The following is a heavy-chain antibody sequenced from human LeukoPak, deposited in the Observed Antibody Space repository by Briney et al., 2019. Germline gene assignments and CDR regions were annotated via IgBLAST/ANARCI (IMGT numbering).Heavy chain of an antibody. J-gene: IGHJ4*02. Sequence: GGSLRLSCAASGFTFSSYSMNWVRQAPGKRLEWVSSISSSSSYIYYADSVKGRFTISRDNAKNSLYLQMNSLRAEDTAVYYCARSSILTGQDYWGQGTLVTVSS. V-gene: IGHV3-21*01. CDR1: GFTFSSYS. CDR2: ISSSSSYI. CDR3: ARSSILTGQDY. D-gene: IGHD3-9*01.